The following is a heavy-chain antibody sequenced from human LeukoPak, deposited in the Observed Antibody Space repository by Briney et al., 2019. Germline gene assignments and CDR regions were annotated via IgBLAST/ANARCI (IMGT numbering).Heavy chain of an antibody. CDR3: AKDPQDFYGSSGYRPERY. Sequence: GGSLILSCAASGFNFRSYGMQWVRQAPGKGLEWVTLISYDGTDKYHAASVRGRFTISRDNSKNTLYLQMNSLRPEDTGVYYCAKDPQDFYGSSGYRPERYWGQGTLVTVSS. J-gene: IGHJ4*02. D-gene: IGHD3-22*01. CDR1: GFNFRSYG. CDR2: ISYDGTDK. V-gene: IGHV3-30*18.